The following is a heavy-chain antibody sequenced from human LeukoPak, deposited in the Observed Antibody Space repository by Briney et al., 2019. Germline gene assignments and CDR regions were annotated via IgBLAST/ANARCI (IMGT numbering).Heavy chain of an antibody. D-gene: IGHD3-3*01. CDR3: AKGGDFWSGYYTDY. V-gene: IGHV3-23*01. Sequence: ETLSLTCTVSGGSISSYYWSWVRQAPGKGLEWVSAISGSGGSTYYADSVKGRFTISRDNSKNTLYLQMNSLRAEDTAVYYCAKGGDFWSGYYTDYWGQGTPVTVSS. CDR1: GGSISSYY. J-gene: IGHJ4*02. CDR2: ISGSGGST.